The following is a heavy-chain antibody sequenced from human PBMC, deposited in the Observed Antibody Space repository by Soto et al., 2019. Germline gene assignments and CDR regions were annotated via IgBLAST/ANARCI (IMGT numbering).Heavy chain of an antibody. CDR1: VYTFTSDT. D-gene: IGHD5-18*01. Sequence: ASGNVSCKASVYTFTSDTIHWVRQAPGQRAEVMGWINAGNGITKXAPRIQDRAXITRDASASTPXMALSXVESEGTAIYYCARDPGYSYGNTWRQGTLVTDSS. CDR2: INAGNGIT. V-gene: IGHV1-3*01. J-gene: IGHJ5*02. CDR3: ARDPGYSYGNT.